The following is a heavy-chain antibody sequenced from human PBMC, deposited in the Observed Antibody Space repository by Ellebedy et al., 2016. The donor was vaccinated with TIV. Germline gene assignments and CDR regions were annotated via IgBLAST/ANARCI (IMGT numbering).Heavy chain of an antibody. J-gene: IGHJ3*02. CDR2: ISYDGSNK. D-gene: IGHD4-17*01. CDR1: GFTFSSYA. CDR3: ARDAGSPVTDDAFDI. Sequence: GGSLRLXCAASGFTFSSYAMHWVRQAPGKGLEWVAVISYDGSNKYYADSVKGRFTISRDNSKNTLYLQMNSLRAEDTAVYYCARDAGSPVTDDAFDIWGQGTMVTVSS. V-gene: IGHV3-30-3*01.